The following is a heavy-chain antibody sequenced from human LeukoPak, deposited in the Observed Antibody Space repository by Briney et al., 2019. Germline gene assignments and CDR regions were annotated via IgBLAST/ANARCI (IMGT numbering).Heavy chain of an antibody. Sequence: SETLSLTCTVSGGSISSGSYYWSWIRQPAGKGLEWIGRIYTSGSTNYNPSLKSRVTISVDTSKNQFSLKLSSVTAADTAVYYCAELRYFDWFNWFDPWGQGTLVTVSS. CDR3: AELRYFDWFNWFDP. CDR2: IYTSGST. V-gene: IGHV4-61*02. CDR1: GGSISSGSYY. J-gene: IGHJ5*02. D-gene: IGHD3-9*01.